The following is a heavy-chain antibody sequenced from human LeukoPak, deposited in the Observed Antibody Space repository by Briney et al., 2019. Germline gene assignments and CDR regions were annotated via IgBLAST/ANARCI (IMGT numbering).Heavy chain of an antibody. CDR1: GFTFSSPA. V-gene: IGHV3-23*01. J-gene: IGHJ4*02. Sequence: GGSLRLSCAASGFTFSSPAMSWVRQAPGKGLEWVSAISGSGGSTYYADSVKGRFTISRDNSKNTLYLQMNSLRAEDTAVYYCAKVPGIAVAGGFDYWGQGTLVTVSS. CDR2: ISGSGGST. D-gene: IGHD6-19*01. CDR3: AKVPGIAVAGGFDY.